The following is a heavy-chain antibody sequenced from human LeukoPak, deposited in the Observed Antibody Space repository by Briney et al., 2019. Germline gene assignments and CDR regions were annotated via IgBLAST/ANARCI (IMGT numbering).Heavy chain of an antibody. Sequence: AGCLRLSCAASGFTFRSYWMSWVRQAPGKVLEWVAIINQDGSEKYSADSVKGRFTISRDNAKNSLYTQMDSLRAEDTAVFYCARGSWNYFFPHFDYWGQGTLVTVSS. D-gene: IGHD1-7*01. CDR2: INQDGSEK. J-gene: IGHJ4*02. CDR1: GFTFRSYW. CDR3: ARGSWNYFFPHFDY. V-gene: IGHV3-7*05.